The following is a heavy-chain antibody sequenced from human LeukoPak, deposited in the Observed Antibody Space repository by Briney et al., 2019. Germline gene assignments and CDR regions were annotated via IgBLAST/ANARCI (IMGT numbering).Heavy chain of an antibody. CDR2: ITSSSTTI. J-gene: IGHJ4*02. V-gene: IGHV3-48*01. CDR3: AKDRRKAGYAFDY. D-gene: IGHD5-12*01. Sequence: GGSLRLSCAASGFTFSSYNMNWVRQAPGKGLEWVSYITSSSTTIYYADSVRGRFTISRDNSKNTLYLQMNSLRAEDTAVYYCAKDRRKAGYAFDYWGQGTLVTVSS. CDR1: GFTFSSYN.